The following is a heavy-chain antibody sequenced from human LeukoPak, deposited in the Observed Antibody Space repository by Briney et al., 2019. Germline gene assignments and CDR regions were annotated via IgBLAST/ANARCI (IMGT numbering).Heavy chain of an antibody. V-gene: IGHV3-7*05. CDR1: GFTFSNFW. CDR3: VAGTTY. Sequence: GGSLRLSCAASGFTFSNFWMTWVRQAPGKGLEWVAIIKQDGSQKYYVDSVKGRFTISRDNARNSLYLQMNSLRAEDTAVYWAVAGTTYWGQGILVTVSS. CDR2: IKQDGSQK. D-gene: IGHD6-19*01. J-gene: IGHJ4*02.